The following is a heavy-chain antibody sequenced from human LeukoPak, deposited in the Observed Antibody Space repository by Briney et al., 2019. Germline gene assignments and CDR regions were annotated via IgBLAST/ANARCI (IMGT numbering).Heavy chain of an antibody. CDR1: GFTFSSYS. J-gene: IGHJ4*02. D-gene: IGHD3-3*01. CDR2: ISSSSSTI. Sequence: GGSLRLSCAASGFTFSSYSMNWVRQAPGKGLEWVSYISSSSSTIYYADSVKGRFTIPRDNAKNSLYLQMNSLRAEDTAVYYCARDQGYYDFWSGYYTPFDYWGQGTLVTVSS. CDR3: ARDQGYYDFWSGYYTPFDY. V-gene: IGHV3-48*01.